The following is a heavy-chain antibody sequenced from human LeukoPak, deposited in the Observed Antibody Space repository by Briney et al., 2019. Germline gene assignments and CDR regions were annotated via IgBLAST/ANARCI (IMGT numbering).Heavy chain of an antibody. Sequence: PSVTLSLTCTVSGGSITDYYWNWIRPPPGKGLEWIGYSDHSGSTNYNPSLKSRVTISVDTSKNQISLKLSSVTAADTAVYHCVRNRAFDIWGQGTMVTVSS. CDR2: SDHSGST. J-gene: IGHJ3*02. V-gene: IGHV4-59*01. CDR3: VRNRAFDI. CDR1: GGSITDYY.